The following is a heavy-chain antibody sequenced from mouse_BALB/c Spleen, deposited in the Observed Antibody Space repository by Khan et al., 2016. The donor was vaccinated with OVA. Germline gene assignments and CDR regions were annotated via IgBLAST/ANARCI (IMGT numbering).Heavy chain of an antibody. J-gene: IGHJ2*01. CDR2: INPGGGYT. Sequence: QVQLKQSGADLVRPGTSVKISCKAAGYTFTNYWIGWVKQRPGHSLEWIGDINPGGGYTNYNENFKGQVTLTADTSSSTVYLQLSSLTSGDSVIYYCARRGAARAKRDYFDYWGQGTTLTVSS. V-gene: IGHV1-63*02. CDR1: GYTFTNYW. CDR3: ARRGAARAKRDYFDY. D-gene: IGHD3-1*01.